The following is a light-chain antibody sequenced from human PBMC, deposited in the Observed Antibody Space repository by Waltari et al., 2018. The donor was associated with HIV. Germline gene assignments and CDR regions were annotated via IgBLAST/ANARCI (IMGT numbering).Light chain of an antibody. J-gene: IGLJ2*01. CDR2: NNN. Sequence: QSVLTQPPSASGTPGQRVTISCSGRNSNIGSNTVNWYQQLPGTAPKLLLYNNNQRPSGVSDRFSGYKSGTSASLAISGLQSEDDADYYCAAWDDSLNAHVLFGGGTKLTVL. CDR1: NSNIGSNT. V-gene: IGLV1-44*01. CDR3: AAWDDSLNAHVL.